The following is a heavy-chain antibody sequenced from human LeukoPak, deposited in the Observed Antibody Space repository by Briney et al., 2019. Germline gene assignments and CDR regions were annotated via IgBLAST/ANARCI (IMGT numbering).Heavy chain of an antibody. V-gene: IGHV4-4*02. CDR2: VYRSGGT. Sequence: PSETLSLTCAVSGDSLSDKYWWRWVRQFPDKGLEWIGEVYRSGGTSYNPSLKSRVTVSIDYSKNQFSLNLRSVTAADTAVYYCGRHANGDSSAAFDLWGQGTMVFVSS. J-gene: IGHJ3*01. CDR3: GRHANGDSSAAFDL. D-gene: IGHD2-8*01. CDR1: GDSLSDKYW.